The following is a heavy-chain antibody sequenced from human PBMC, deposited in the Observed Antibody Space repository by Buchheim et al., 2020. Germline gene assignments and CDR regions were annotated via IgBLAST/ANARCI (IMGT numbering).Heavy chain of an antibody. V-gene: IGHV3-30-3*01. Sequence: QVQLVESGGGVVQPGRSLRLSCAASGFTFSSYAMHWVRQAPGKGLEWVAVISYDGSNKYYADSVKGRFTISRDNSKNTLYLQMNNLRAQDTAVYYCARDVPREYYYDSSGSWFDPWGQGTL. D-gene: IGHD3-22*01. J-gene: IGHJ5*02. CDR3: ARDVPREYYYDSSGSWFDP. CDR2: ISYDGSNK. CDR1: GFTFSSYA.